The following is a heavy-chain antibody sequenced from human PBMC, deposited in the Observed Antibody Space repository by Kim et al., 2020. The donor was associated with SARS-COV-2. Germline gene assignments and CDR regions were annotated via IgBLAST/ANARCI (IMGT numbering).Heavy chain of an antibody. CDR3: ARGRYSYGSRPGDYYYMDV. D-gene: IGHD5-18*01. CDR1: GGTFSSYA. CDR2: IIPILGIA. V-gene: IGHV1-69*04. J-gene: IGHJ6*03. Sequence: SVKVSCKASGGTFSSYAISWVRQAPGQGLEWMGRIIPILGIANYAQKFQGRVTITADKSTSTAYMELSSLRSEDTAVYYCARGRYSYGSRPGDYYYMDVGGRGTTVTVSS.